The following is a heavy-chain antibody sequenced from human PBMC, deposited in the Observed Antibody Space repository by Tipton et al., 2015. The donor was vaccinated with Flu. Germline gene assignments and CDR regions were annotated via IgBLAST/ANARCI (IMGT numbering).Heavy chain of an antibody. Sequence: LRLSCTVSGGSISSGGYYWSWIRQHPGKGLEWIGYIYYSGSTYYNPSLKSRVTISVDTSKNQFSLKLSSVTAADTAVYYCARVRRTRGYYDSSGNNWFDPWGQGTLVPVSS. CDR2: IYYSGST. V-gene: IGHV4-31*03. D-gene: IGHD3-22*01. CDR3: ARVRRTRGYYDSSGNNWFDP. CDR1: GGSISSGGYY. J-gene: IGHJ5*02.